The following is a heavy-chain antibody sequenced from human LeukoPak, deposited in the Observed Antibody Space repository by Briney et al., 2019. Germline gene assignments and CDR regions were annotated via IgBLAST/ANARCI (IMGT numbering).Heavy chain of an antibody. Sequence: QPGGSLRLSCAASGFTLTSYYMSWVRQAPGKGLEWVSSVSESGGSTWFADSVKGRFTISRDNSRNTLYLQMNSLRAEDTAVYYCAKDLPSSRWEPVLASWGQGALVTVSS. D-gene: IGHD1-26*01. J-gene: IGHJ4*02. CDR3: AKDLPSSRWEPVLAS. CDR1: GFTLTSYY. V-gene: IGHV3-23*01. CDR2: VSESGGST.